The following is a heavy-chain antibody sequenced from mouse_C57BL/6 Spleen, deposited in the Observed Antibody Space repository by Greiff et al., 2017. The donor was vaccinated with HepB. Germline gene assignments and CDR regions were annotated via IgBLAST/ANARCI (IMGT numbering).Heavy chain of an antibody. J-gene: IGHJ1*03. D-gene: IGHD1-1*01. V-gene: IGHV5-6*02. CDR3: ARQSSYYYGSSYGWYFDV. Sequence: DVMLVESGGDLVKPGGSLKLSCAASGFTFSSYGMSWVRQTPDKRLEWVATISSGGSYTYYPDSVKGRFTISRDNAKNTLYLQMSILKSEDTAMYYCARQSSYYYGSSYGWYFDVWGTGTTVTVSS. CDR1: GFTFSSYG. CDR2: ISSGGSYT.